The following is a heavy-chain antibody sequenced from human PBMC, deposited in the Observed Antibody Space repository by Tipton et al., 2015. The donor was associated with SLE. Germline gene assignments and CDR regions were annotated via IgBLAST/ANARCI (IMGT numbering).Heavy chain of an antibody. D-gene: IGHD3-10*01. V-gene: IGHV4-59*01. CDR2: ICYSGSI. J-gene: IGHJ4*02. Sequence: TLSLTCTVSGGSISPYCWSWIRQPPGKGLEWIGYICYSGSINYNPSLRSRVTMSVDTSKNQFSLKLSSVTAADTAMYYCARERDYYGSGSFVDYWGQGTPVTVSS. CDR3: ARERDYYGSGSFVDY. CDR1: GGSISPYC.